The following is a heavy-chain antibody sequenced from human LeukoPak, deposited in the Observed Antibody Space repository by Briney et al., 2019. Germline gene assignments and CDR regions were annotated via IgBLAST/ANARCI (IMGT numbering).Heavy chain of an antibody. CDR3: AKANGWYGRGYFDL. J-gene: IGHJ2*01. Sequence: GGSLRLSCVGSGFTFSRYWLNWDRQAPGKGLEWVANMNQDGSEIYYLDSVKGRFTISRDNAKNSVYLQMNGLKAEDTAVYYCAKANGWYGRGYFDLWGRGTLVSVSS. D-gene: IGHD6-19*01. V-gene: IGHV3-7*03. CDR2: MNQDGSEI. CDR1: GFTFSRYW.